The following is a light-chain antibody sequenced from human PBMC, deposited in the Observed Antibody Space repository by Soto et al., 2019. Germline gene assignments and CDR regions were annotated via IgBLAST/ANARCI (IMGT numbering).Light chain of an antibody. Sequence: QSVLTQPASVSGSPGQSITISCTGTSSDVGSYKRVSWYQHHPGKAPKLMIYDVSNRPSGVSNRCSGSKSGNTASLTISGLQAEDEAEYYCISYTSTSNLYVVFGGGTQLTVL. CDR1: SSDVGSYKR. J-gene: IGLJ2*01. CDR3: ISYTSTSNLYVV. CDR2: DVS. V-gene: IGLV2-14*02.